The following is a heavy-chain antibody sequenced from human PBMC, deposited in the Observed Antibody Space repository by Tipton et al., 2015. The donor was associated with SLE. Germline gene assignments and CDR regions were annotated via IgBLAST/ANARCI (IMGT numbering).Heavy chain of an antibody. CDR3: ARAPEGDLLGGMDV. Sequence: GLVKPSETLSLTCSVSDVSISTYYWAWVRQPAGKGLGWVGRMYLSGNTNYNPSLKSRVTMSVDTSKNHFSLKLISVTAADTAVYYCARAPEGDLLGGMDVWGQGTPVTVSS. CDR1: DVSISTYY. J-gene: IGHJ6*02. D-gene: IGHD3-16*01. V-gene: IGHV4-4*07. CDR2: MYLSGNT.